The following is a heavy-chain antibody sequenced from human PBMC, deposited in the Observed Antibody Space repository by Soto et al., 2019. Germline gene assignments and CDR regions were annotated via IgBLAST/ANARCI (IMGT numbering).Heavy chain of an antibody. CDR3: ARGEMATINELFYYYYGMDV. D-gene: IGHD5-12*01. V-gene: IGHV1-69*13. CDR1: GGTFSSYA. CDR2: IIPIFGTA. Sequence: ASVKVSCKASGGTFSSYAISWVRQAPGQGLEWMGGIIPIFGTANYAQKLQGRVTITADESTSTAYMELSSLRSEDTAVYYCARGEMATINELFYYYYGMDVWGQGTTVTGSS. J-gene: IGHJ6*02.